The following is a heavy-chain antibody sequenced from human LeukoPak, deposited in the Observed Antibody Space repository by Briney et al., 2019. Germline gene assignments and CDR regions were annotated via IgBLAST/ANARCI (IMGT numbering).Heavy chain of an antibody. V-gene: IGHV4-59*01. CDR2: IYYSGST. CDR3: ARERRRLLSTNYFDY. Sequence: SETLSLTCTVSGVSISSYYWSWIRQPPGKGLEWIGYIYYSGSTNYNPSLKSRVTISVDTSKNQFSLKLSSVTAADTAVYYCARERRRLLSTNYFDYWGQGTLVTVSS. CDR1: GVSISSYY. D-gene: IGHD3-3*01. J-gene: IGHJ4*02.